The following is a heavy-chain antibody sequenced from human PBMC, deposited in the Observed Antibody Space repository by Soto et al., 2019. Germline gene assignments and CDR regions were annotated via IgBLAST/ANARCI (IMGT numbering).Heavy chain of an antibody. J-gene: IGHJ4*02. D-gene: IGHD6-13*01. CDR3: ARVSSSWYKDYFDY. CDR1: GGTFSNYA. CDR2: IIPIFGTT. V-gene: IGHV1-69*12. Sequence: QVQLVQSGAEVKKPGSSVKVSCKASGGTFSNYAISWVRQAPGQGLEWMGGIIPIFGTTNYAQRFQGRVTITAVESTSTAYMELSGLRSEDTAVYYCARVSSSWYKDYFDYWGQGTLITVSS.